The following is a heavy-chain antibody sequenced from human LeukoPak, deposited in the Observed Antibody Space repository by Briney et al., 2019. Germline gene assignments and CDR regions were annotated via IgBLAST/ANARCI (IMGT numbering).Heavy chain of an antibody. CDR2: IYHSGST. CDR1: GYSISSGYY. D-gene: IGHD3-10*01. J-gene: IGHJ3*02. Sequence: SETLSLTCAVSGYSISSGYYWGWTRQPPGKGLEWIGSIYHSGSTYYNPSLKSRVTISVDTSKNQFSLKLSSVTATDTSVYLCEIRVRVSASGVDAFDIWGQETMVTVSS. CDR3: EIRVRVSASGVDAFDI. V-gene: IGHV4-38-2*01.